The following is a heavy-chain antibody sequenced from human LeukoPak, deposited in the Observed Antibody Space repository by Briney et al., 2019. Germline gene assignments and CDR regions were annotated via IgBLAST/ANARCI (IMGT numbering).Heavy chain of an antibody. V-gene: IGHV3-48*04. Sequence: GGSLRLSCAASGFTFSSYSMNWVRQAPGKGLEWVSYISSSSSTIYYADSVKGRFTISRDNAKNSLYLQMNSLRAEDTAVYYCARARRYCSSTSCYTPFWFDPWGQGTLVTVSS. D-gene: IGHD2-2*02. CDR3: ARARRYCSSTSCYTPFWFDP. CDR2: ISSSSSTI. CDR1: GFTFSSYS. J-gene: IGHJ5*02.